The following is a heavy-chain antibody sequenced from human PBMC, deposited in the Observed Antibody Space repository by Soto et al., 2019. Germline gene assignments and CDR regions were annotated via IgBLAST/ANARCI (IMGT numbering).Heavy chain of an antibody. CDR2: INPNGGST. V-gene: IGHV1-46*01. J-gene: IGHJ3*02. CDR3: AREKWRVRRHDPVDI. Sequence: QVQLVQSGAEVKKPGASVKVSCKASGYTFINYYMHWVRQAPGQGLEWMGIINPNGGSTTYAQKVQGRVTLTRDTSTNSVNMELSSLRYEDTAVYYCAREKWRVRRHDPVDIWCQGTMVTVSS. CDR1: GYTFINYY. D-gene: IGHD6-19*01.